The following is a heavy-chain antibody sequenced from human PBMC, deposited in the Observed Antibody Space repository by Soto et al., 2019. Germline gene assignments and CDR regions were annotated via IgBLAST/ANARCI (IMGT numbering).Heavy chain of an antibody. Sequence: GSLRLSCAASGFTFSSYAMSWVRQAPGKGLEWVSAISGSGGSTYYADSVKGRFTISRDNSKNTLYLQMNSLRAEDTAVYYCAKADTAMVTDYYYGMDVWGQGTTVTVSS. CDR3: AKADTAMVTDYYYGMDV. CDR2: ISGSGGST. CDR1: GFTFSSYA. D-gene: IGHD5-18*01. J-gene: IGHJ6*02. V-gene: IGHV3-23*01.